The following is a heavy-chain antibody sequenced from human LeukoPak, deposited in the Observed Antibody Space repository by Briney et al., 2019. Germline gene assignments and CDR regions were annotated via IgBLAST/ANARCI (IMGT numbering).Heavy chain of an antibody. V-gene: IGHV4-4*07. Sequence: SETLSLTCTVSGGSISIYYWSWIRQPAGKGLEWIGRIYNSGSTNYNPSLKSRVTMSVDTSKYQFSLKLSSVTAADTAVYYCAGTTVTTTVDYWGQGTLVTVSS. CDR3: AGTTVTTTVDY. J-gene: IGHJ4*02. D-gene: IGHD4-17*01. CDR1: GGSISIYY. CDR2: IYNSGST.